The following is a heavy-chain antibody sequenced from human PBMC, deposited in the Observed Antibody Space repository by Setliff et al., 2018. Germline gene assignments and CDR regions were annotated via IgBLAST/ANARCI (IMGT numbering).Heavy chain of an antibody. D-gene: IGHD2-21*01. CDR2: FDPEDGET. CDR3: ATMHIVVVIAISDHAFDI. Sequence: ASVKVSCKASGYTFTSYYMHWVRQAPGKGLEWMGGFDPEDGETIYAQKFQGRVTMTEDTSTDTAYMELSSLRSGDTAVYYCATMHIVVVIAISDHAFDIWGQGTMVTVSS. V-gene: IGHV1-24*01. CDR1: GYTFTSYY. J-gene: IGHJ3*02.